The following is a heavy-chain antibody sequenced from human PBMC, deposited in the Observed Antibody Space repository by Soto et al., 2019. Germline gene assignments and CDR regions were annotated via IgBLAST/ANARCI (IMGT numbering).Heavy chain of an antibody. J-gene: IGHJ4*02. V-gene: IGHV3-66*01. CDR1: GFTVSSNY. Sequence: EVQLVESGGGLVGSLRLSCAASGFTVSSNYMTWVRQAPGKGLEWVSVIYSGGATYYADSVKGRFTISRDNSKDTLYLQMNSLRAEDTAVYCCARAPLYGGNSVWGQGTVVTVSS. CDR2: IYSGGAT. D-gene: IGHD4-17*01. CDR3: ARAPLYGGNSV.